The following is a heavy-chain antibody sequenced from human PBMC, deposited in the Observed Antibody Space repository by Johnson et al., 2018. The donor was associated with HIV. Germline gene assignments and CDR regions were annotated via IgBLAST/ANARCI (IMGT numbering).Heavy chain of an antibody. D-gene: IGHD3-22*01. CDR3: ARGPPMMVVVFGAFHI. CDR1: GFTFSTNW. J-gene: IGHJ3*02. V-gene: IGHV3-74*01. Sequence: VQLVESGGDLVQPGGSLRLSCVGSGFTFSTNWMHWVRQAPGKGLVWVSRINSDGSSTSYADSVKGRFTISRDNAKTTLYLQMDSLGAEDTAVYYCARGPPMMVVVFGAFHIWGQGTMVTVSS. CDR2: INSDGSST.